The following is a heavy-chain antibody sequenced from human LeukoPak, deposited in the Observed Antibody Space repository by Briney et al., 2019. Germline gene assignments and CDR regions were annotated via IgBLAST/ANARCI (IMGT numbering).Heavy chain of an antibody. CDR1: GYTFTGYY. J-gene: IGHJ4*02. Sequence: GASVKVSCKASGYTFTGYYMHWVRQAPGQGLEWMGWINPNSGGTNYAQKFQGRVTMTRDTSISTAYMELSRLRSDDTAVYYCARSPRVVVAALDYWGQGTLVTVSS. D-gene: IGHD2-15*01. V-gene: IGHV1-2*02. CDR3: ARSPRVVVAALDY. CDR2: INPNSGGT.